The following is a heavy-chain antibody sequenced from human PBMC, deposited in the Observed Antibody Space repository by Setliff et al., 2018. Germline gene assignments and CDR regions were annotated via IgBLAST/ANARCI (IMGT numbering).Heavy chain of an antibody. V-gene: IGHV3-21*03. Sequence: GGSLRLSCAASGFTFSSYSMNWVRQAPGKGLEWVSFISSSSSYISYADSMKGRFTISRDDSKSIASLQMKSLKTEDTAVYYCTYYCSSTSCYRDLDWFDPWGQGTPVTVSS. CDR3: TYYCSSTSCYRDLDWFDP. CDR2: ISSSSSYI. D-gene: IGHD2-2*01. CDR1: GFTFSSYS. J-gene: IGHJ5*02.